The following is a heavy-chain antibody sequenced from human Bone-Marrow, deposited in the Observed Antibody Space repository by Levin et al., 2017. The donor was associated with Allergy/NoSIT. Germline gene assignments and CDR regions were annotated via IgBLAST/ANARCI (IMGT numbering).Heavy chain of an antibody. J-gene: IGHJ4*02. Sequence: GASVKVSCAGSGFTFSSYWMTWVRQAPGKGLDWVANIKPDGSRQNYVDSVKGRFTISRDNSKNSVSLQMSNLRADDTAVYYCARDWNGGGWSNDYWGQGTLVTVSS. CDR1: GFTFSSYW. CDR3: ARDWNGGGWSNDY. CDR2: IKPDGSRQ. D-gene: IGHD4-23*01. V-gene: IGHV3-7*01.